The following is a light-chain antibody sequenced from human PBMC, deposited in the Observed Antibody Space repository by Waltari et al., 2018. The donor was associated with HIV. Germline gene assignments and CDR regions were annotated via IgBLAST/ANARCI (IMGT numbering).Light chain of an antibody. Sequence: EIVLTQSPGTLSWSPGERGTLSCRASQSVSSSYVAWYQQKPGQAPRLVMYGASSRATGIPDRFSGSGSGTDFTLTISRLEPEDVAVYYCQHYGSSPFTFGPGTKVDIK. CDR2: GAS. CDR1: QSVSSSY. V-gene: IGKV3-20*01. CDR3: QHYGSSPFT. J-gene: IGKJ3*01.